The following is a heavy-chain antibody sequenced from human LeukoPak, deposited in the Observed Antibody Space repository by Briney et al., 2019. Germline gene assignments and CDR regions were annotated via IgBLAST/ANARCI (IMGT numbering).Heavy chain of an antibody. J-gene: IGHJ3*02. V-gene: IGHV4-34*01. D-gene: IGHD1-26*01. Sequence: SETLSLTCAVYGGSFSGYYWGWIRQPPGKGLEWIGEINHSGYTNYNPSLKSRVTISVDTSKNQFSLKLSSVTAADTAVYYCARGRFVYGSYRSRDAFDIWGQGTMVTVSS. CDR1: GGSFSGYY. CDR2: INHSGYT. CDR3: ARGRFVYGSYRSRDAFDI.